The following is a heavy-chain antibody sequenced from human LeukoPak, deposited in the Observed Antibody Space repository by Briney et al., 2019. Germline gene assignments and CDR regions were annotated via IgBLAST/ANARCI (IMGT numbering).Heavy chain of an antibody. CDR1: GFTFSTYS. V-gene: IGHV3-48*01. CDR2: ISSSSSTI. J-gene: IGHJ4*02. CDR3: ARELITMVRGVIRALTFGY. D-gene: IGHD3-10*01. Sequence: GGSLRLSCAVSGFTFSTYSMNWVRQAPGKGLEWVSYISSSSSTIYYADSVKGRFTISRDNSKNTVYLQMNSLRAEDTAVYYCARELITMVRGVIRALTFGYWGQGTLVTVSS.